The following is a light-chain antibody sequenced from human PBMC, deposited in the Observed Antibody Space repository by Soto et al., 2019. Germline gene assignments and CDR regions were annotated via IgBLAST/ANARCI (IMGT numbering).Light chain of an antibody. V-gene: IGKV3-11*01. Sequence: EIVVTQSPATLSLSPGERATLSCRTSQSVSSSLAWYQHKPGQAPRLLIYDASNRATGIPARFSGSGSGTDFPLTISSLQSEDCAVYYCQQRSYLFTFGGGTKVEIK. CDR3: QQRSYLFT. CDR1: QSVSSS. J-gene: IGKJ4*01. CDR2: DAS.